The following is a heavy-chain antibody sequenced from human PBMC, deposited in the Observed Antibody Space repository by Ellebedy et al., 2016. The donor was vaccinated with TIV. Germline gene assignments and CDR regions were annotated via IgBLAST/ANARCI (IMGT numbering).Heavy chain of an antibody. D-gene: IGHD1-26*01. V-gene: IGHV3-21*01. J-gene: IGHJ4*02. CDR1: GFTFSSYA. CDR3: ARVSSGSYKTDFDY. CDR2: IDGSGGFI. Sequence: GESLKISCAASGFTFSSYAMNWVRQAPGKGLEWVSYIDGSGGFIKYADSVKGRFTISRDNAKNSLYLQMNSLIAEDTAVYYCARVSSGSYKTDFDYWGQGILVTVSS.